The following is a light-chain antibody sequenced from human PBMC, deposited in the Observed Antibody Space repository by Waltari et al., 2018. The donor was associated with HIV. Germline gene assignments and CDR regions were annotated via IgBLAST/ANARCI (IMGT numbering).Light chain of an antibody. CDR2: DVI. V-gene: IGLV2-23*02. Sequence: QSALTQPASVSGSPGQSITISCTGSSSDIGGYDFVSWYQQHPGKAPKLIIYDVIELHSGGSNLFSASKAGNTASLTVSGLQPEDEADYYCCSFIGRSTLIFGGGTKVTVV. J-gene: IGLJ2*01. CDR1: SSDIGGYDF. CDR3: CSFIGRSTLI.